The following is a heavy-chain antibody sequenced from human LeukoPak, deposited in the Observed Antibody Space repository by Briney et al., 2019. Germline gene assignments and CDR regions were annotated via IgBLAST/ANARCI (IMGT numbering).Heavy chain of an antibody. CDR1: GFIFSNYA. D-gene: IGHD2-2*01. CDR2: IRYDGGNT. J-gene: IGHJ6*03. Sequence: GGSLRLSCAASGFIFSNYAMQWVRQAPGMGLEWVAFIRYDGGNTYYADSVKSRFTISRDNSKNTLYLQMNSLNAEDTAVYYCAKDEVVPGYYYTDVWGRGTTVTISS. V-gene: IGHV3-30*02. CDR3: AKDEVVPGYYYTDV.